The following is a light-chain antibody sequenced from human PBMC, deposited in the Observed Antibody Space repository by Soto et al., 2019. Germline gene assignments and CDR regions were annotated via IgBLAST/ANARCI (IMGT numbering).Light chain of an antibody. J-gene: IGKJ1*01. CDR3: HQRSNWPWT. CDR1: QSVGRY. V-gene: IGKV3-11*01. CDR2: DAS. Sequence: EIVLTQSPATLSLSPGERATLYCRASQSVGRYLVWYQQKPGQAPRLLIYDASTRATGIPARFSGSGSGTDFTLTISSLEPEDFAIYFCHQRSNWPWTFGHGTKVEFK.